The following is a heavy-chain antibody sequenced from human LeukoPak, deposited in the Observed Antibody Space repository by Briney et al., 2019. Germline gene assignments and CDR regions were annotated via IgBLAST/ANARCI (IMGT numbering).Heavy chain of an antibody. V-gene: IGHV3-30*03. CDR1: GFTFSSYG. J-gene: IGHJ6*03. CDR3: ARESLYSSGWYRYYYYYMDV. D-gene: IGHD6-19*01. CDR2: ISYDGSNK. Sequence: GRSLRLSCAASGFTFSSYGMHWVRQAPGKGLEWVAVISYDGSNKYYADSVKGRFTISRDNSKNTLYLQMNSLRAEDTAVYYCARESLYSSGWYRYYYYYMDVWGKGTTVTVSS.